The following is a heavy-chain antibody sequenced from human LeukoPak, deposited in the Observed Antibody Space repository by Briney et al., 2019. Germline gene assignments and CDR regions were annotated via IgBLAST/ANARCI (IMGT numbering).Heavy chain of an antibody. CDR3: ARRHEAFGGVIVP. D-gene: IGHD3-16*02. CDR1: GYTFTSYY. J-gene: IGHJ4*02. CDR2: INPSGGST. V-gene: IGHV1-46*01. Sequence: ASVKVSCKASGYTFTSYYMHWVRQAPGQGLEWMGIINPSGGSTNYAQKLQGRVTMTTDTSTSTAYMELRSLRSDDTAVYYCARRHEAFGGVIVPWGQGTLVTVSS.